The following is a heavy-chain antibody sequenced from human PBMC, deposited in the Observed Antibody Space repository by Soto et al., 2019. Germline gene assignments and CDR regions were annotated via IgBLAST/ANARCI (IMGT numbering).Heavy chain of an antibody. D-gene: IGHD4-17*01. CDR3: ARHFPYGDYVGYMDV. J-gene: IGHJ6*03. Sequence: SETLSLTCTVSGGSISSYYWSWIRQPPGKGLEWIGYIYYSGSTNYNPSLKGRVTISVDTSKNQFSLKLSSVTAADTAVYYCARHFPYGDYVGYMDVWGKGTTVTVSS. V-gene: IGHV4-59*08. CDR1: GGSISSYY. CDR2: IYYSGST.